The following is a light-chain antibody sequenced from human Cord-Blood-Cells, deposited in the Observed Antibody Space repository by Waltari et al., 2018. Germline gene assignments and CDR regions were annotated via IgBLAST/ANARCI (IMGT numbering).Light chain of an antibody. CDR2: EVS. J-gene: IGLJ3*02. V-gene: IGLV2-14*01. CDR3: SSYTSSSLWV. Sequence: QSALTQPASVSGSPGQSITISCPGTSSDVGGYTYVSWYQQHPGKAPKLMIYEVSNRPSGVSNRFSGSKSGNTASLTISGLQAEDEADYYCSSYTSSSLWVFGGGTKLTVL. CDR1: SSDVGGYTY.